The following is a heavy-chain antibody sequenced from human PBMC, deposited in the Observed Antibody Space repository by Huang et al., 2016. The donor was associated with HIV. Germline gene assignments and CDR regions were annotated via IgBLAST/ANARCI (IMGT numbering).Heavy chain of an antibody. CDR2: IFPDDSDT. V-gene: IGHV5-51*01. CDR1: GYSFSSYW. Sequence: VQLVQSGAEVKTPGESLKISCKGSGYSFSSYWIAWVRQMPGKGLEWVGIIFPDDSDTTYSPSFEGQVTISADKSIGTAYLQWSSLKASDTAMYYCARRFSSSSGYFDYWGQGSLVTVSS. CDR3: ARRFSSSSGYFDY. D-gene: IGHD6-6*01. J-gene: IGHJ4*02.